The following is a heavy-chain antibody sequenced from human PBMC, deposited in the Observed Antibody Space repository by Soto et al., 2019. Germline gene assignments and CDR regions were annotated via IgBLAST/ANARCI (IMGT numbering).Heavy chain of an antibody. CDR2: IWYGGSNK. V-gene: IGHV3-33*01. Sequence: PGGSLRLSCAASGFTFSSYGMHWVRQAPGKGLEWVAVIWYGGSNKYYADSVKGRFTISRDNSKNTLYLQMNSLRAEDTAVYYCASTIFGGAEGGMDVWGQGTTVTVSS. D-gene: IGHD3-3*01. J-gene: IGHJ6*02. CDR1: GFTFSSYG. CDR3: ASTIFGGAEGGMDV.